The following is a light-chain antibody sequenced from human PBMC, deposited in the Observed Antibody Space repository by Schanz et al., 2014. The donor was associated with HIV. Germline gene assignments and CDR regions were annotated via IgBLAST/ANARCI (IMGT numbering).Light chain of an antibody. CDR2: GSS. J-gene: IGKJ5*01. V-gene: IGKV3D-20*02. CDR3: QQRSNWPSIT. CDR1: QTINRNY. Sequence: EIVLTQSPGTLSLSPGERATLSCRASQTINRNYLAWYQQKPGQAPRLLIYGSSIRATGIPDRFSGSGSGTDFTLTISRLGPEDFAIYYCQQRSNWPSITFGQGTRLDIK.